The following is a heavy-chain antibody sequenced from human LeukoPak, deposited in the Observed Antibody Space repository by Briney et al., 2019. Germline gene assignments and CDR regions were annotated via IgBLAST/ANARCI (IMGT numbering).Heavy chain of an antibody. V-gene: IGHV3-53*01. Sequence: GGSLRLSCAASGFTVSSNYMSWVRQAPGKGLEWVSTISGSGGSIWYADSVKGRFTISRDNSNNTLYLQMNSLRAEDAAVYYCVRGNDYGGPHYWGQGTLVTVSS. J-gene: IGHJ4*02. D-gene: IGHD4-23*01. CDR2: ISGSGGSI. CDR1: GFTVSSNY. CDR3: VRGNDYGGPHY.